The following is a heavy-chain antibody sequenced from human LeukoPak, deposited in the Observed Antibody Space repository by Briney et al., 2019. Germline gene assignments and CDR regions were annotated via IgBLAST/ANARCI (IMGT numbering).Heavy chain of an antibody. V-gene: IGHV3-23*01. Sequence: GGSLRLSCAASGFTFSSYAMTWVRQAPGKGLGWVSSLSGGGENTYYADSVKGRSTVSRDNSKSTLYLQMNDLSADDAAIYYCAKDPFMTSHFYMDVWGKGTTVTVSS. D-gene: IGHD4-11*01. CDR2: LSGGGENT. J-gene: IGHJ6*03. CDR3: AKDPFMTSHFYMDV. CDR1: GFTFSSYA.